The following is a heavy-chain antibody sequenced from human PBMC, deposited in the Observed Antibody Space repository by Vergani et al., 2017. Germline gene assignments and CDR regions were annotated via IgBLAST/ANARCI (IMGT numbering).Heavy chain of an antibody. CDR1: GYTFSDYW. Sequence: EVQLVQSGTEVKKPGESLKISCKGSGYTFSDYWIAWVRHMPGKGLEWMGIIYAGNSDTKYNPSFEGRVTTSVDRSTNTAYLQWRSLEASDTAIYFCARRHGSGSYLEFWGQGTLVTVSS. CDR2: IYAGNSDT. D-gene: IGHD3-10*01. CDR3: ARRHGSGSYLEF. V-gene: IGHV5-51*01. J-gene: IGHJ4*02.